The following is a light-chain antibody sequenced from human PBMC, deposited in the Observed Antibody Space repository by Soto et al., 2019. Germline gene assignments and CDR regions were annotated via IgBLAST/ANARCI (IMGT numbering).Light chain of an antibody. CDR1: QSVSSSY. J-gene: IGKJ5*01. V-gene: IGKV3-20*01. Sequence: IVLTQSPGTLSLSPWERATLSFMASQSVSSSYLAWYQQKPGQAPRLLIFGASSRSSGIPYRFSGSGSGTDFTLTVSRLEPEDFAVYYCQQYGTSPINFGQGTRLEIK. CDR3: QQYGTSPIN. CDR2: GAS.